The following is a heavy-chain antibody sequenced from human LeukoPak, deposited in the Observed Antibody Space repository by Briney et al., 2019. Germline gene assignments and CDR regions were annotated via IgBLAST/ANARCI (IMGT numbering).Heavy chain of an antibody. V-gene: IGHV4-61*08. CDR1: GGSISSGGYY. CDR2: IYYSGST. CDR3: ARGRSGWYQDRRDGMDV. Sequence: SQTLSLTCTVSGGSISSGGYYWSWIRQHPGKGLEWIGYIYYSGSTNYNPSLKSRVTISVDTSKNQFSLKLSSVTAADTAVYYCARGRSGWYQDRRDGMDVWGQGTTVTVSS. D-gene: IGHD6-19*01. J-gene: IGHJ6*02.